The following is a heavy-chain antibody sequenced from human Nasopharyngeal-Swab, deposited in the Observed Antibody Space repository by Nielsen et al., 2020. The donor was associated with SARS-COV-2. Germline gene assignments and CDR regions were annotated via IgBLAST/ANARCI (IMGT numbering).Heavy chain of an antibody. CDR2: ISSSGSTI. CDR1: GFTFSDYY. J-gene: IGHJ6*02. V-gene: IGHV3-11*04. Sequence: LSLTCAASGFTFSDYYVSWIRQAPGKGLEWVSYISSSGSTIYYADSVKGRFTISRDSAKNSLYLQMNSLRAEDTAVYYCARATAYGRDYSNYLYYYGMDVWGQGTTVTVSS. CDR3: ARATAYGRDYSNYLYYYGMDV. D-gene: IGHD4-11*01.